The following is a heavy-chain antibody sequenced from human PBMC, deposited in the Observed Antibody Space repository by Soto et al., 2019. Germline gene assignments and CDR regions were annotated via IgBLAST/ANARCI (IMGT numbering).Heavy chain of an antibody. CDR3: ARDRCYDGTCYSASDS. D-gene: IGHD2-15*01. CDR1: GFSLSSSD. CDR2: ISTTSFTI. Sequence: GGSLRLSCTASGFSLSSSDMHWVRQAPGKRPEWIAYISTTSFTIYYADSVKGRFTISRDNDRNSLYLEMNSLRDEDTAVYYCARDRCYDGTCYSASDSWGQGTLVTVSS. J-gene: IGHJ5*01. V-gene: IGHV3-48*02.